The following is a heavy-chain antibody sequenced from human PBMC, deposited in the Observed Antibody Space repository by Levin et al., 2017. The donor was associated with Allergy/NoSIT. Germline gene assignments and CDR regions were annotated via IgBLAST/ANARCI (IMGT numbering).Heavy chain of an antibody. J-gene: IGHJ5*02. CDR3: AKGVGCYLRNWFDP. D-gene: IGHD1-26*01. CDR1: GFTFSSNA. Sequence: GGSLRLSCAASGFTFSSNAMSWVRQAPGKGLEWVSAISGSGGSTYYADSVKGRFTISRDNSKNTLFLQMNSLRAEDTALYYCAKGVGCYLRNWFDPWGQGTLVTVSS. V-gene: IGHV3-23*01. CDR2: ISGSGGST.